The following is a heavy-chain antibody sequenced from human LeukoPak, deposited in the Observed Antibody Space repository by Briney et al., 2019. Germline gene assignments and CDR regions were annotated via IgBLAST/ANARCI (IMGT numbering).Heavy chain of an antibody. CDR2: IYHSGST. CDR3: ARDKGANSYTYDY. V-gene: IGHV4-4*02. CDR1: GDSISSRSW. D-gene: IGHD3-16*02. Sequence: SETLSLTCAVSGDSISSRSWWSWVRQPPGKGLEWIGEIYHSGSTNYNPSLKSRVTISMDKSTNQLSLRLSSVTAADTAVYYCARDKGANSYTYDYWGQGALVIVSS. J-gene: IGHJ4*02.